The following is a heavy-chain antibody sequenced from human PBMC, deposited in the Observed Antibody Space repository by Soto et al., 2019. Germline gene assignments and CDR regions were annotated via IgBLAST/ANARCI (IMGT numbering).Heavy chain of an antibody. Sequence: GASVKVSCKASGYSFVTHGITWVRRAPGQGLEWMGWISGNRGDTNYAPRFQGRVTMTTGTSTSTAYMELRSLKSDDTAVYYCARSRQSSGYYYGGSPHHPWYLDFWGPGSLVTVSS. J-gene: IGHJ2*01. V-gene: IGHV1-18*01. CDR1: GYSFVTHG. CDR3: ARSRQSSGYYYGGSPHHPWYLDF. CDR2: ISGNRGDT. D-gene: IGHD3-22*01.